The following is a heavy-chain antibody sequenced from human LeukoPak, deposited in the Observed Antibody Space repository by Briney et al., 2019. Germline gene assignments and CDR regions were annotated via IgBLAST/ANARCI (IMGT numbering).Heavy chain of an antibody. J-gene: IGHJ6*04. V-gene: IGHV1-18*01. D-gene: IGHD3-3*01. CDR1: GYTFTSYG. Sequence: ASVKVSCKASGYTFTSYGISWVRQAPGQGLEWMGWISAYNGNTNYAQKLQGRVTMTTDTSTSTAYMELRSLRSDDTAVYYCARDLDGYYDFWSGYYACDYWGKGTTVTVSS. CDR2: ISAYNGNT. CDR3: ARDLDGYYDFWSGYYACDY.